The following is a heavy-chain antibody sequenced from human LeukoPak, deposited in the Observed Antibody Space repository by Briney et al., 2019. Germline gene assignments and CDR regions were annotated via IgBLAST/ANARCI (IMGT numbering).Heavy chain of an antibody. CDR3: ARAYIVGATRDAFDI. CDR2: ISAYNGNT. V-gene: IGHV1-18*01. CDR1: GYTFTSYG. J-gene: IGHJ3*02. Sequence: ASVKVSCKASGYTFTSYGISWVRQAPGQGLEWMGWISAYNGNTNYAQKLQGRVTMTTDTSTSTAYMELRSLRSDDTAVYYCARAYIVGATRDAFDIWGQGPMVTVSS. D-gene: IGHD1-26*01.